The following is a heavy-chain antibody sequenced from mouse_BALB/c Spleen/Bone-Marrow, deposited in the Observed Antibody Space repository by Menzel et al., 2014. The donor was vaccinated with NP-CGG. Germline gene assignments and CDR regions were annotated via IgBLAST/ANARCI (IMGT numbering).Heavy chain of an antibody. Sequence: EVQLVESGGGLVQPGGSRKLSCAASGFTFSSFGMHWVRQTPEKGLEWVAYISSGSSTIYYADTVKGRFTISRDNPKNTLFLQVTSLRSEDTAMYYCIRGGNWDDFDSWGQGTTLTVSS. CDR2: ISSGSSTI. J-gene: IGHJ2*01. CDR1: GFTFSSFG. V-gene: IGHV5-17*02. D-gene: IGHD4-1*01. CDR3: IRGGNWDDFDS.